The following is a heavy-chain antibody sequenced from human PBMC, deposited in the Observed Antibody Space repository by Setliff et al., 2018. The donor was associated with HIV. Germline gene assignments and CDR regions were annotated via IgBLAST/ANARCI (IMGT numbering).Heavy chain of an antibody. J-gene: IGHJ4*02. Sequence: SETLSLTCTVSGDSVSSRSHYWSWIRQPPGKGLEWIGYIYYSGSASYNPSLKSRVTISIDTSKNQFSLKLGSVTAADTAVYYCARESPSSSWFYFDFWGQGTLVTVSS. CDR2: IYYSGSA. V-gene: IGHV4-61*01. D-gene: IGHD6-13*01. CDR1: GDSVSSRSHY. CDR3: ARESPSSSWFYFDF.